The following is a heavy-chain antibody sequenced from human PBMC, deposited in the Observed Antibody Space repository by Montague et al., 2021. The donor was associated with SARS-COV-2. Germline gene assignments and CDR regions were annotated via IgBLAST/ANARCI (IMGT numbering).Heavy chain of an antibody. CDR1: GDSISTSSYY. D-gene: IGHD4-17*01. Sequence: SETLSLTCTVSGDSISTSSYYCCWIRQPPGKVLELIGSNYYSGSTYYNPSLKSRVTISVDTSNNQFSLKLSSVTAADTAVYYCASDYGDYGAGYYYGMDVWGQGTTVTVSS. J-gene: IGHJ6*02. CDR3: ASDYGDYGAGYYYGMDV. V-gene: IGHV4-39*07. CDR2: NYYSGST.